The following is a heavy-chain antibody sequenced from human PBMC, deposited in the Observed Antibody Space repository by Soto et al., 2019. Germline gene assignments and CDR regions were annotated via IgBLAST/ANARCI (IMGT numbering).Heavy chain of an antibody. CDR1: GFIFNMYW. V-gene: IGHV3-7*01. CDR3: GRGGLYRGIES. Sequence: EVQLVESGGGLVQPGGSLRLSCAASGFIFNMYWMTWVRQAPGKGLEWVANIKQDGGDKYYVDSVKGRFTISRDNAKNSVYLQMNSLRVEDTAVYYCGRGGLYRGIESWGQGTLVTVSS. D-gene: IGHD3-3*01. CDR2: IKQDGGDK. J-gene: IGHJ4*02.